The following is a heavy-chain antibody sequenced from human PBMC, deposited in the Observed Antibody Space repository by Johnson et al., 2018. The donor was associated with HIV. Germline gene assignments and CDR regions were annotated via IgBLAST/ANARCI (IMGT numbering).Heavy chain of an antibody. CDR2: ISFDGTNT. CDR1: GFTFSSNA. V-gene: IGHV3-30-3*01. CDR3: ARDKSGTDAFDI. J-gene: IGHJ3*02. Sequence: QMMLVESGGGVVQPGRSLRLSCAASGFTFSSNAMHWVRQSPGKGLEWVAVISFDGTNTYYGDSVKGRFTISRDNSNNTLYLQMNSLRTEDTAVYYCARDKSGTDAFDIWDQGTMVTVSS.